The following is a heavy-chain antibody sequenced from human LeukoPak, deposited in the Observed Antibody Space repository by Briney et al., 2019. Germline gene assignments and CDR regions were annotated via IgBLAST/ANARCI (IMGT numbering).Heavy chain of an antibody. J-gene: IGHJ4*02. Sequence: SGGSLRLSCAASGFTFSSYGMHWVRQAPGKGLEWVSVISYDGNNKYYADSVKGRFTISRDNSKNTLYLQMNSLTAGDTAIYYCAKATGNLGNWGQGTLVTVSS. CDR3: AKATGNLGN. V-gene: IGHV3-30*18. CDR2: ISYDGNNK. D-gene: IGHD1-1*01. CDR1: GFTFSSYG.